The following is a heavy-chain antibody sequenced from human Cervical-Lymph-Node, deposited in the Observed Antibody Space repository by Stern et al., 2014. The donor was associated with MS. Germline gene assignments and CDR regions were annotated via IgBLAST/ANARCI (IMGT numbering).Heavy chain of an antibody. CDR3: AHTFYRDTTGYYQHCFDP. CDR2: LYWDTDK. J-gene: IGHJ5*02. CDR1: GFSLTTGGVG. Sequence: QVTLRESGPTLVKPTQTLTLTCTFSGFSLTTGGVGVGWICQPPGKALEWLAALYWDTDKRYSPSLKNRLAIPMDTSKNQVVLSMTDMGLADTATYFCAHTFYRDTTGYYQHCFDPWGQGTLVTVSS. D-gene: IGHD3-9*01. V-gene: IGHV2-5*02.